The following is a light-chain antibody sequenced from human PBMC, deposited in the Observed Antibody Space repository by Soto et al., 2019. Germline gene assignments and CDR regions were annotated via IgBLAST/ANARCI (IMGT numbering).Light chain of an antibody. V-gene: IGKV3-11*01. CDR1: QNVNSF. J-gene: IGKJ3*01. CDR3: QQRSNWPPLT. CDR2: EAS. Sequence: ETVLTQSPATLSLSPGDRATLSCRASQNVNSFLAWYQQKPGQAPRLLIYEASNRATGVPARFSGSGSGTDFTLTISSLEPEDFAVDYGQQRSNWPPLTFGPGTKVYSK.